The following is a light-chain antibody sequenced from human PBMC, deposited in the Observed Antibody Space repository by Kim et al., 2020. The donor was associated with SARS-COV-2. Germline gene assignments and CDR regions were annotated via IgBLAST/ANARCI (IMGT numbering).Light chain of an antibody. V-gene: IGLV1-44*01. CDR2: TNN. Sequence: ELTQPPSASGTPGQRVTISCSGSSSNIGSNNVVWYRHLPGSAPRLVIYTNNLRPSWVPGRFSGSKSGTSASLAISGLQSEDEADYYCAVWDGSLNVVIFGGGTQLTVL. CDR1: SSNIGSNN. CDR3: AVWDGSLNVVI. J-gene: IGLJ2*01.